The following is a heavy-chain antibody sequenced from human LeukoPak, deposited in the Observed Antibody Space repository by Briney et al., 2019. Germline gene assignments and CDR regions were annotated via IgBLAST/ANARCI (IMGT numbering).Heavy chain of an antibody. CDR2: IYPGDSDA. V-gene: IGHV5-51*01. CDR3: ARQSSSYGAPTFDY. D-gene: IGHD4-17*01. Sequence: GESLKISCKGSGYSFTSYWIGWVRQMPGKGLEWMGSIYPGDSDARYSPSFQAQVTISADKSISTAYLQWSSLKASDTAMYYCARQSSSYGAPTFDYWGQGTLVTVSS. J-gene: IGHJ4*02. CDR1: GYSFTSYW.